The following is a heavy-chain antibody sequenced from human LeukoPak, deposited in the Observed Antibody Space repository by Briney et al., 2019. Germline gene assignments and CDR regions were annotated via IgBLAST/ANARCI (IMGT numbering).Heavy chain of an antibody. Sequence: GSLRLSCAASGFTFSDYYMSWIRQAPGKGLEWIGEINHSGSTNYNPSLKSRVTISVDTSKNQFSLKLSSVTAADTAVYYCATSNGPRNSYGLDYWGQGTLVTVSS. CDR1: GFTFSDYY. J-gene: IGHJ4*02. V-gene: IGHV4-34*08. CDR2: INHSGST. D-gene: IGHD5-18*01. CDR3: ATSNGPRNSYGLDY.